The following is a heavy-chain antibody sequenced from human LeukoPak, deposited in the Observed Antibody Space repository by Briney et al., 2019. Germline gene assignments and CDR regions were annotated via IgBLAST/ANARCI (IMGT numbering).Heavy chain of an antibody. D-gene: IGHD6-6*01. Sequence: GGSLRLSCAASGFTFSSYAMSWVRQTPGKGLEWVSSISSSSSYIYYADSVKGRFTISRDNAKNSLYLQMNSLRAEDTAVYYCASAAARPVFDYWGQGTLVTVSS. V-gene: IGHV3-21*01. J-gene: IGHJ4*02. CDR3: ASAAARPVFDY. CDR1: GFTFSSYA. CDR2: ISSSSSYI.